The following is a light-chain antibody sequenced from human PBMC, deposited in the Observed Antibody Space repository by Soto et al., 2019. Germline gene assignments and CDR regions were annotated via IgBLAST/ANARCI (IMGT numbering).Light chain of an antibody. CDR2: SNS. CDR1: YSNVRSNT. Sequence: QSVLTQPPSASGTPGQRVVMSCSGSYSNVRSNTVNWYQQLPGTAPQLVIYSNSHRPSGVPDRFSGSKSDTSASLAISGLQSEDEADYFCSSWDDSLNGYVFGTGTKVTVL. V-gene: IGLV1-44*01. CDR3: SSWDDSLNGYV. J-gene: IGLJ1*01.